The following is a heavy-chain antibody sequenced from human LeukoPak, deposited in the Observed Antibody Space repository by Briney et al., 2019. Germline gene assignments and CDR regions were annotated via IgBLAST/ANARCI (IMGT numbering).Heavy chain of an antibody. Sequence: LETLSLTCTVSGGSISSYYWSWIRQPAGKGLEWIGRIYTSGSTNYNPSLKSRVTMSVDTSKNQFSLKLSSVTAADTAVYYCARVNRGWFGDNWFDPWGQGTLVTVSS. CDR3: ARVNRGWFGDNWFDP. D-gene: IGHD3-10*01. J-gene: IGHJ5*02. V-gene: IGHV4-4*07. CDR2: IYTSGST. CDR1: GGSISSYY.